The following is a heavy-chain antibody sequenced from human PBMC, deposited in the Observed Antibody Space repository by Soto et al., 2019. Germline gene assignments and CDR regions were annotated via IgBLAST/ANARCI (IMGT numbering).Heavy chain of an antibody. D-gene: IGHD1-26*01. J-gene: IGHJ4*02. CDR1: GFTFDDYG. V-gene: IGHV3-20*04. CDR3: VRGASLNFDY. CDR2: VNWTGGST. Sequence: EVQLVESGGGVLRPGGSLRLSCAASGFTFDDYGMSWARQAPGKGLEWVSGVNWTGGSTGYADSVKGRCTISRDNAKNSLYLQMNSLRAEDTAFYYCVRGASLNFDYWGQGTLVTVSS.